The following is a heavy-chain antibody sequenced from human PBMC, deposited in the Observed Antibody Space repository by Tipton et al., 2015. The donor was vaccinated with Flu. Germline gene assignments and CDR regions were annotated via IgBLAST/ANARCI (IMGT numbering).Heavy chain of an antibody. CDR2: IYHSGST. Sequence: TLSLTCTVSGYSISSGYYWGWIRQPPGKGLEWIGSIYHSGSTYYNPSLKSRVTISVDTSKNQFSLKLSSVTAADTAVYYCARGTLWFGDTSGWFGPWGQGTLVTVSS. CDR1: GYSISSGYY. V-gene: IGHV4-38-2*02. J-gene: IGHJ5*02. CDR3: ARGTLWFGDTSGWFGP. D-gene: IGHD3-10*01.